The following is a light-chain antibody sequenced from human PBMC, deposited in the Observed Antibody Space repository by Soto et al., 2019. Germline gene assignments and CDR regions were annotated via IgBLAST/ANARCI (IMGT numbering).Light chain of an antibody. CDR1: QSISDT. V-gene: IGKV3-15*01. J-gene: IGKJ1*01. CDR2: GAS. CDR3: QQYNKWPRT. Sequence: VVMTQSPATLSASPGERATLSCRASQSISDTLAWYQQKPGQAPRLLIYGASTRAAIIPARFSGSGSGTEFTLTISSLQSEDFAVYYCQQYNKWPRTFGQGTKVDI.